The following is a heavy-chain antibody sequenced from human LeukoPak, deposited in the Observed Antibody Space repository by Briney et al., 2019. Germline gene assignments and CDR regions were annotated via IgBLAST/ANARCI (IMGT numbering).Heavy chain of an antibody. D-gene: IGHD3-16*02. Sequence: ASVKVSCKASGGTFSSYAISWVRQAPGQGLEWMGGIIPIFGTANYAQKFQGRVTITADESTSTAYMELSSLRSEDTAVYYCARASVWGSYRGGAFDYWGQGTLVTVSS. CDR2: IIPIFGTA. J-gene: IGHJ4*02. CDR3: ARASVWGSYRGGAFDY. V-gene: IGHV1-69*01. CDR1: GGTFSSYA.